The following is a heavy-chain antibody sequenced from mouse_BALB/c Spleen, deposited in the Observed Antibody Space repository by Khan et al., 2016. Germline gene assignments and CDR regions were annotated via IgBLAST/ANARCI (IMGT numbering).Heavy chain of an antibody. CDR3: SRNYRYGSGYFEV. D-gene: IGHD2-14*01. CDR2: VNPTNGDT. Sequence: VQLQQSGPDLVKPGASVKISCKASGYSFTGYYMHWVKQRHGKSLEWIGRVNPTNGDTSYNQKFKGKAILTVDKSSSKAYMELRSLTSEDSAVYYCSRNYRYGSGYFEVWGAGTTVTVSS. J-gene: IGHJ1*01. CDR1: GYSFTGYY. V-gene: IGHV1-34*02.